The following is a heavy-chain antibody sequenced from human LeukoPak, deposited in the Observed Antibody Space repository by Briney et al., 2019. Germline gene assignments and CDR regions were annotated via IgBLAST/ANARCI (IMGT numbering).Heavy chain of an antibody. CDR3: AKVPLLDSSGWYEDY. CDR2: INSDGSST. Sequence: GGSLRLSCAASGFTFSSYWMHWVRQAPGKGLVWVSRINSDGSSTTYADSVKGRFTISRDNAKNTLYLQMNSLRAEDTAVYYCAKVPLLDSSGWYEDYWGQGTLVTVSS. V-gene: IGHV3-74*01. D-gene: IGHD6-19*01. CDR1: GFTFSSYW. J-gene: IGHJ4*02.